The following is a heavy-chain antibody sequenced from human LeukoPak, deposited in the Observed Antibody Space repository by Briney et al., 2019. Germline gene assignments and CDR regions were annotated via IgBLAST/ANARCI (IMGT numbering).Heavy chain of an antibody. CDR2: INAGNGDT. CDR1: GYTFISYA. J-gene: IGHJ4*02. Sequence: ASVKVPCKASGYTFISYAMYWVRQAPGQRLEWMGWINAGNGDTKYSQKFQGRVTITRDTSASTAYMELGSLRSEDTAVYYCARDAAMALLDYWGQGTLVTVSS. V-gene: IGHV1-3*01. D-gene: IGHD5-18*01. CDR3: ARDAAMALLDY.